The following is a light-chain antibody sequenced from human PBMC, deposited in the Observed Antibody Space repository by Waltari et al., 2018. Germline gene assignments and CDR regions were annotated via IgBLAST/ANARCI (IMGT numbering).Light chain of an antibody. CDR3: QQYYSTPA. CDR1: QSVLYSSNNKNY. Sequence: DIVMTQSPDSMAVSLGERATINCKSSQSVLYSSNNKNYLAWYQQKPGQPPKLLISWASTRESGVPDRFSGSGYGTDFTLTISSLQAEDVAVYYCQQYYSTPAFGPGTKVEIK. CDR2: WAS. V-gene: IGKV4-1*01. J-gene: IGKJ1*01.